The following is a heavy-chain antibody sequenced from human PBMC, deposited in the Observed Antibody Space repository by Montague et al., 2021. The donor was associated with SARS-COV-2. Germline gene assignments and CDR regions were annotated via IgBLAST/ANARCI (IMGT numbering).Heavy chain of an antibody. J-gene: IGHJ4*02. CDR3: ARDFGYYYGSGSYPTFDY. CDR2: ISSSSSYI. Sequence: RLSCAASGFTFSSYSMNWVRQAPGKGLEWVSSISSSSSYIYYADSVKGRFTISRDNAKNSLYLQMNSLRAEDTAVYYCARDFGYYYGSGSYPTFDYWGQGTLVTVSS. D-gene: IGHD3-10*01. V-gene: IGHV3-21*01. CDR1: GFTFSSYS.